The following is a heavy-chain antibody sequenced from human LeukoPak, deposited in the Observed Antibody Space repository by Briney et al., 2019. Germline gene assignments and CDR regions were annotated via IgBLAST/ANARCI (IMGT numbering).Heavy chain of an antibody. J-gene: IGHJ3*02. D-gene: IGHD2-15*01. CDR2: ISYDGSNK. V-gene: IGHV3-30*04. Sequence: PGGSLRLSCAASGFTFSSYAMHWVRQAPGKGLEWVSIISYDGSNKYYADSVKGRFTISRDNSKNTLYLQMNSLRAEDTAVYYCAKILGYCSGGSCYGDDAFDIWGQGTMVTVSS. CDR1: GFTFSSYA. CDR3: AKILGYCSGGSCYGDDAFDI.